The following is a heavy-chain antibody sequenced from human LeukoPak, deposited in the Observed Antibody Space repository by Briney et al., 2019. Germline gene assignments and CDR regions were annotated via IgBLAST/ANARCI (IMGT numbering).Heavy chain of an antibody. CDR2: IKSKTDGGTT. Sequence: GGSLRLSCVASGFTFSNAWMSWVRQAPGKGLEWVGRIKSKTDGGTTDYAAPVKGRFTISRDDSKNTLYLQMNSLKTEDTAVYYCTTDVRQYYHDTSGYWGQGTLVTVSS. CDR3: TTDVRQYYHDTSGY. D-gene: IGHD3-22*01. J-gene: IGHJ4*02. V-gene: IGHV3-15*01. CDR1: GFTFSNAW.